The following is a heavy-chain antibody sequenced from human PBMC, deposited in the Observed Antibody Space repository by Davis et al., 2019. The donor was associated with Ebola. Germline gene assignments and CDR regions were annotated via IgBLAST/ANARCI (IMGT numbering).Heavy chain of an antibody. CDR1: GYSFTSYW. J-gene: IGHJ4*02. CDR3: ARLLITRYYFDY. CDR2: IYPGDSDT. Sequence: PGGSLRLSCKGSGYSFTSYWIGWVRQMPGKGLEWMRIIYPGDSDTRYSPSFQGQVTISADKSISTAYLQWSSLKASDTAMYYYARLLITRYYFDYWGQGTLVTVSS. D-gene: IGHD3-22*01. V-gene: IGHV5-51*01.